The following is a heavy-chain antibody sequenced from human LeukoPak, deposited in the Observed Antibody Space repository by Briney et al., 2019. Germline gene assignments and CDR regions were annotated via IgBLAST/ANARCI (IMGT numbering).Heavy chain of an antibody. CDR2: IYSGGRT. CDR3: APPSGSSSLGGGFDH. CDR1: GFNVSRNY. Sequence: GGSLRHSCVASGFNVSRNYMSWVGQAPGKGLEWVSVIYSGGRTNYADSVKGRFSISIDHSNNTHYLQMNKLRAEDTTVYYCAPPSGSSSLGGGFDHWGQGTLVTVSS. D-gene: IGHD6-13*01. J-gene: IGHJ4*02. V-gene: IGHV3-66*01.